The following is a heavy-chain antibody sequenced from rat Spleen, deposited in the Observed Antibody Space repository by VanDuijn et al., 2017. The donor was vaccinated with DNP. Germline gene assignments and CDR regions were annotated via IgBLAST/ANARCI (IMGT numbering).Heavy chain of an antibody. J-gene: IGHJ2*01. CDR3: ARNYGGFRPWDY. Sequence: EVQLVESGGGLVQTGRSLQLSCAVSGFTFSQYGMAWVRQAPTKGLEWVTSISPSGGSTYYSASVKGRYTISRDNAQNTLYLHMNSLRSEDTATYHCARNYGGFRPWDYWGQGVMVTVSS. V-gene: IGHV5S13*01. CDR1: GFTFSQYG. CDR2: ISPSGGST. D-gene: IGHD1-11*01.